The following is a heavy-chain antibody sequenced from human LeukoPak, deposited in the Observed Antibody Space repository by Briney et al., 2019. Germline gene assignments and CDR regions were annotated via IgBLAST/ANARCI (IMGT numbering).Heavy chain of an antibody. CDR1: GGTFSSYA. Sequence: GASVKVSCKASGGTFSSYAISWVRQAPGRGLEWMGRIIPIFGTANYAQKFQGRVTITTDESTSTAYMELSSLRSEDTAVYYCASHADYDFWSGYYSYNWFDPWGQGTLVTVSS. D-gene: IGHD3-3*01. CDR2: IIPIFGTA. J-gene: IGHJ5*02. V-gene: IGHV1-69*05. CDR3: ASHADYDFWSGYYSYNWFDP.